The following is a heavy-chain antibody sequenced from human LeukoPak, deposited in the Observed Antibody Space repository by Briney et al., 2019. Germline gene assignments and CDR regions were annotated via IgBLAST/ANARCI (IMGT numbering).Heavy chain of an antibody. V-gene: IGHV3-23*01. J-gene: IGHJ6*02. D-gene: IGHD3-22*01. CDR3: ARNLYYYDSSGPHYGMDL. CDR1: GFTFSSYV. CDR2: ISGSGGST. Sequence: PGGSLRLSCAAPGFTFSSYVMSWVRQAPGKGLEWVSAISGSGGSTYYADSVKGRFTISRDNSKNTLYLQMNSLRAEDTAVYYCARNLYYYDSSGPHYGMDLWGQGTTVTVSS.